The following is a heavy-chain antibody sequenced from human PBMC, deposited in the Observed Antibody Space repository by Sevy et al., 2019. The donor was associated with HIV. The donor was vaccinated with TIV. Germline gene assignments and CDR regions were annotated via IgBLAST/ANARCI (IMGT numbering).Heavy chain of an antibody. CDR1: GYTFSNYW. Sequence: GESLKISCKGSGYTFSNYWIGWVRQMPGKGLEWMGVIYPGDSVTGYSPSFQGQVTMSADKSTSTAYLQWSSLKTSDTAIYYCARYPIVVVPAAKYYFDYWGQGTLVTVSS. D-gene: IGHD2-2*01. CDR3: ARYPIVVVPAAKYYFDY. CDR2: IYPGDSVT. V-gene: IGHV5-51*01. J-gene: IGHJ4*02.